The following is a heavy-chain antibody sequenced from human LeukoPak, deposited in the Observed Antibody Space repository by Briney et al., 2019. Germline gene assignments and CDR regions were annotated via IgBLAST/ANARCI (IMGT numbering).Heavy chain of an antibody. CDR2: INQEGSEK. CDR1: VFTFSSDW. V-gene: IGHV3-7*01. D-gene: IGHD3-22*01. CDR3: ARDRNYYDGSGYRKRFDP. J-gene: IGHJ5*02. Sequence: GGSLRLSCAASVFTFSSDWMSWVREAPGGGLGWVANINQEGSEKYYVDSLRGRFTFSKNNAKNSRYLQRNRLRAEDTAVYYGARDRNYYDGSGYRKRFDPWGQGTLVTVSS.